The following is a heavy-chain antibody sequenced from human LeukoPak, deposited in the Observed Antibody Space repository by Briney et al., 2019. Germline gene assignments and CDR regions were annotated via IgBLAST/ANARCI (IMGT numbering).Heavy chain of an antibody. CDR2: IYHSGNT. V-gene: IGHV4-34*01. Sequence: SETLSLTCAVYGGSFSGYYWSWIRQPPGKGLEWIGEIYHSGNTNYNPSLKSRVTISVDKSKNQFSLKLYSVTAADTAVYYCATNEGGDYYDSSGYYFVYWGQGTLVTVSS. CDR3: ATNEGGDYYDSSGYYFVY. D-gene: IGHD3-22*01. J-gene: IGHJ4*02. CDR1: GGSFSGYY.